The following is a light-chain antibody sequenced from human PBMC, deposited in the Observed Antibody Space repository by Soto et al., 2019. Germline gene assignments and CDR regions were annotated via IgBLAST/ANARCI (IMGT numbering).Light chain of an antibody. CDR2: DNN. CDR1: SSNIGNNY. Sequence: QSVLTQPPSVSAAPGQKVTISCSGSSSNIGNNYVSWYQQLPGTAPKLLIYDNNKQPSGIPYRFAGSKSGTSATLGITGLQTGDEADYYCGTWDSSLSAYVFGTGTKVTVL. V-gene: IGLV1-51*01. CDR3: GTWDSSLSAYV. J-gene: IGLJ1*01.